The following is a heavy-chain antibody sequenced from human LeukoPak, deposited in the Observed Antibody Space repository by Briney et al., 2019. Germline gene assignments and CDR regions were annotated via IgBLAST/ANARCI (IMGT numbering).Heavy chain of an antibody. Sequence: GGSLRLSCAASGFTFSSHAMSWVRQAPGKVLEWVSAITSGSGSNVYYTDSLKGRFTISRDNSKNTLYLQMNSLRAEDTAVYYCARHGSWSFDYWGQGTLVTVSA. V-gene: IGHV3-23*01. CDR3: ARHGSWSFDY. J-gene: IGHJ4*02. CDR2: ITSGSGSNV. CDR1: GFTFSSHA. D-gene: IGHD6-13*01.